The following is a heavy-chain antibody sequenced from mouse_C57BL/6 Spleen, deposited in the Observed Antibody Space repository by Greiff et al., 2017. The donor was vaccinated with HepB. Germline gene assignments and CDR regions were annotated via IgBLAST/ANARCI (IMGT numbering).Heavy chain of an antibody. J-gene: IGHJ4*01. D-gene: IGHD3-2*02. CDR1: GYTFTSYW. V-gene: IGHV1-61*01. Sequence: QVQLKQPGAELVRPGSSVKLSCKASGYTFTSYWMDWVKQRPGQGLEWIGNIYPSDSETHYNQKFKDKATLTVDKSSSTAYMQLSSLTSEDSAVYYCARAQAYYYAMDYWGQGTSVTVSS. CDR2: IYPSDSET. CDR3: ARAQAYYYAMDY.